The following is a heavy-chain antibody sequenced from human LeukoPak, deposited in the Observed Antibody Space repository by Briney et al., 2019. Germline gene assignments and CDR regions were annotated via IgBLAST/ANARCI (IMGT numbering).Heavy chain of an antibody. J-gene: IGHJ4*02. V-gene: IGHV3-30*18. D-gene: IGHD3-22*01. CDR1: GFTFSSYG. Sequence: SGGSLRLSCAASGFTFSSYGMHWVRQAPGKGLEWVAVISYGGSNKYYADSVKGRFTISRDNSKNTLYLQMNSLRAEDTAVYYCAKDHLYYDSSGYPYWGQGTLVTVSS. CDR3: AKDHLYYDSSGYPY. CDR2: ISYGGSNK.